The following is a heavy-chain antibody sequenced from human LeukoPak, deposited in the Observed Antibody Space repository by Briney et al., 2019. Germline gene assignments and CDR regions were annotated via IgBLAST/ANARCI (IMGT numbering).Heavy chain of an antibody. CDR3: ARDGAVAGKMSYYYYGMDV. V-gene: IGHV4-30-2*01. CDR1: GGSISSGGYS. Sequence: SETLSLTCAVSGGSISSGGYSWSWIRQPPGEGLEWIGYIYHSGSTYYNPSLKSRVTISVDRSKNQFSLKLSSVTAADTAVYYCARDGAVAGKMSYYYYGMDVWGQGTTVTVSS. D-gene: IGHD6-19*01. J-gene: IGHJ6*02. CDR2: IYHSGST.